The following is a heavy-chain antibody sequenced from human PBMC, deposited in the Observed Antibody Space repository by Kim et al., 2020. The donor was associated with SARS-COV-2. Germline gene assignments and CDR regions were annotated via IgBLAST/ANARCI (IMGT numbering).Heavy chain of an antibody. J-gene: IGHJ4*02. CDR3: AKAGQRLVWGYFDY. Sequence: GGSLRLSCTASGFTFSSYAMTWFRQAPGKGLEWVSGISDSGGRTYYADSVKGRFTISRDNSKNTLYLQISTLSAEDTALYYCAKAGQRLVWGYFDYWGQGTLVTVSS. CDR1: GFTFSSYA. D-gene: IGHD6-13*01. V-gene: IGHV3-23*01. CDR2: ISDSGGRT.